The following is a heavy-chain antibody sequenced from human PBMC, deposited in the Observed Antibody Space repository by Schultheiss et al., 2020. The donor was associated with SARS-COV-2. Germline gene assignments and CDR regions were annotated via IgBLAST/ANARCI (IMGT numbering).Heavy chain of an antibody. Sequence: SETLSLTCAVYGGSFSGYYWSWIRQPPGEGLEWIGEINHSGSTNYNPSLKSRVTISVDTSKNQFSLKLSSVTAADTAVYYCARTPAPSSGYYEVFDYWGQGTLVTVSS. CDR1: GGSFSGYY. D-gene: IGHD3-22*01. V-gene: IGHV4-34*01. CDR2: INHSGST. CDR3: ARTPAPSSGYYEVFDY. J-gene: IGHJ4*02.